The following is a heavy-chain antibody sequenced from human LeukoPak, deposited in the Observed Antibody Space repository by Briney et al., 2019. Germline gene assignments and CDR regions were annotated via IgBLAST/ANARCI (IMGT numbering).Heavy chain of an antibody. CDR3: ARSGSYSGYFDF. J-gene: IGHJ4*02. V-gene: IGHV1-46*01. CDR2: INPSGDNT. Sequence: ASVKVSCKASGYTFTNYYMHWVRQAPGHGLEWMGIINPSGDNTSYAQKFQGRVTMTRDTSTSTVYMDLSSLRSEDTAVYYCARSGSYSGYFDFWGQGALVTVSS. D-gene: IGHD1-26*01. CDR1: GYTFTNYY.